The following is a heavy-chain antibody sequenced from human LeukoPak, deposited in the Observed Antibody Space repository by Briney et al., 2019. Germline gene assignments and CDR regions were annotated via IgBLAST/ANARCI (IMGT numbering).Heavy chain of an antibody. CDR2: INPNTGDT. Sequence: ASVKVSCKASEYTFTAYYIHWVRQAAGQGLECMGWINPNTGDTNYAQKFQGRLTMTRDTSISTAYMELSRLRSDDTAVFYCASGIAAPHDAFDLWGQGTMVTVSS. D-gene: IGHD6-25*01. CDR1: EYTFTAYY. V-gene: IGHV1-2*02. J-gene: IGHJ3*01. CDR3: ASGIAAPHDAFDL.